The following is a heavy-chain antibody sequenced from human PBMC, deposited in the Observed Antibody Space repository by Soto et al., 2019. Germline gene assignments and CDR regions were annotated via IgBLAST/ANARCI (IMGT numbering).Heavy chain of an antibody. D-gene: IGHD3-22*01. CDR3: AKWTSYYYDASGYYDY. CDR1: GFTFRSHW. J-gene: IGHJ4*02. CDR2: INSDGSSA. V-gene: IGHV3-74*01. Sequence: GGSLRLSCVASGFTFRSHWMHWVRQSPGKGLVWVSQINSDGSSANYADAVKGRFTFSRDNDKKTLYLQMSSLRDDDTAVYYCAKWTSYYYDASGYYDYWGQGTMVTVSS.